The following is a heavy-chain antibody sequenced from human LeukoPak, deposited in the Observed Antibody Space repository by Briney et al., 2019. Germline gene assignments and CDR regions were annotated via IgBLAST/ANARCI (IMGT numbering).Heavy chain of an antibody. CDR3: AKEFYRSGWFYVVY. CDR1: GFNFRNFA. Sequence: GGSLRLSCAASGFNFRNFALSWVRQTPGRGLEWISGISGDDGSTYYSDSVKGRFTISRDNSKNTLYLQLNSLRAEDTAVYYCAKEFYRSGWFYVVYWGQGSLVTVSS. D-gene: IGHD6-19*01. CDR2: ISGDDGST. J-gene: IGHJ4*02. V-gene: IGHV3-23*01.